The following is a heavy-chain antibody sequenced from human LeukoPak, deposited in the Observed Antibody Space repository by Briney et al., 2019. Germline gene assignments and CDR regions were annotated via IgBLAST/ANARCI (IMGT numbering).Heavy chain of an antibody. V-gene: IGHV3-23*01. CDR1: GFTFSGYA. CDR3: ARDLAYCGGDCYSAAFDI. J-gene: IGHJ3*02. CDR2: ISDSASST. D-gene: IGHD2-21*02. Sequence: GGSLRLSCAASGFTFSGYAMTWVRQSPGKGLEWVSGISDSASSTYYADSVKGRFTISRDNSKNTLYLQMNSLRAEDTAVYYCARDLAYCGGDCYSAAFDIWGQGTMVTVSS.